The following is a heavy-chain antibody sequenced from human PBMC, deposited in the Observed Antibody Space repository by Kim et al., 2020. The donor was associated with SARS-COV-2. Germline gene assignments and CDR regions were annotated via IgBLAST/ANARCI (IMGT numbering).Heavy chain of an antibody. V-gene: IGHV5-51*01. Sequence: PSFQGQVTISADKSISTAYLQWSSLKASDTAMYYCARQGRDWVLSGAFDIWGQGTMVTVSS. CDR3: ARQGRDWVLSGAFDI. J-gene: IGHJ3*02. D-gene: IGHD3-10*01.